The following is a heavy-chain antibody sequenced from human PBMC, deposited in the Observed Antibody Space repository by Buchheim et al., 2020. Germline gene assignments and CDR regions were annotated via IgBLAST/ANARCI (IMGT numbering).Heavy chain of an antibody. CDR2: IKQDGSEK. D-gene: IGHD3-3*01. J-gene: IGHJ6*02. Sequence: EVQLVESGGGLVQPGGSLRLSCAASGFTFSSYWMSWVRQAPGKGLEWVANIKQDGSEKYYVDSVKGRFTISRDNAKNSLYLQMNSLRAEDTAVYYCARDFWSGPDYYYGMDVWGQGTT. CDR3: ARDFWSGPDYYYGMDV. CDR1: GFTFSSYW. V-gene: IGHV3-7*01.